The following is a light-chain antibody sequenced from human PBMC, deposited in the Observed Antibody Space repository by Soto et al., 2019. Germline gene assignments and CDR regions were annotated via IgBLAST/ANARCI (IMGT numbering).Light chain of an antibody. Sequence: DIQMTQSPSVLSASVGDRVTITCRASQSIGKHLNWYQQKPGKAPKFLIYGASTLQSGVPSRFTGSGSGTDFTLPVNSLQAEDFATYYCQQGYSSPATFGQGTRLE. CDR3: QQGYSSPAT. CDR1: QSIGKH. V-gene: IGKV1-39*01. CDR2: GAS. J-gene: IGKJ5*01.